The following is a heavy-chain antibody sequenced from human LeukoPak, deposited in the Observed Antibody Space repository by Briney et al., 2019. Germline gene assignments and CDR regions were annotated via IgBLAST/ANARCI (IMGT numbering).Heavy chain of an antibody. V-gene: IGHV4-4*07. D-gene: IGHD3-3*01. Sequence: PSETLSLTCSISRGSIRSSSWTWIRQSAGKGLEWIGLVLTSGTAIYNPSLKSRVTMSLDTSKSQFSLNVTSVTAADTAVYYCTRVSYSAFWSGSYSSPPGDAFDIWGQGTMVIVSS. CDR1: RGSIRSSS. J-gene: IGHJ3*02. CDR2: VLTSGTA. CDR3: TRVSYSAFWSGSYSSPPGDAFDI.